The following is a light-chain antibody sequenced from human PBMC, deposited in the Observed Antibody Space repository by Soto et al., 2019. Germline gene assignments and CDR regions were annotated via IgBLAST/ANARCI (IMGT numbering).Light chain of an antibody. V-gene: IGKV1-5*03. CDR2: KAS. CDR1: QSISGL. CDR3: QQYNTYSP. J-gene: IGKJ4*02. Sequence: DIQMTQSLSTLSASVGDRVTITCRASQSISGLLAWYQQKPGKAPKLLIYKASTLESGVPSRFSGSGSGTEFTLTISSLQPDDFATYYCQQYNTYSPFGGGTKVEIK.